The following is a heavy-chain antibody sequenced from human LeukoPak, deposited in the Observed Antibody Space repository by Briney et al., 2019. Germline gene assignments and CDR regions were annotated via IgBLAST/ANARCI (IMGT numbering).Heavy chain of an antibody. CDR3: ARHHTRSSGWWGRAFDI. Sequence: SETLSLTCTVSGGSISSSSYYWGWIRQPPGKGLEWIGSIYYSGSTYYNPSLKSRVTISVDTSKNQFSLKLSSVTAADAAVYYCARHHTRSSGWWGRAFDIWGQGTMVTVSS. V-gene: IGHV4-39*01. CDR2: IYYSGST. D-gene: IGHD6-19*01. CDR1: GGSISSSSYY. J-gene: IGHJ3*02.